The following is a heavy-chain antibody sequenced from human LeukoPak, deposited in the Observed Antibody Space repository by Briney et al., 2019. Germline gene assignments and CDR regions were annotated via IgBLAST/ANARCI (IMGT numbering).Heavy chain of an antibody. D-gene: IGHD2-2*01. CDR1: GGAFSGYY. Sequence: TLSLTCXXXGGAFSGYYWSWIRQPPGKGLEWSGEINHSGSTNYNPSLKSRVTISVETCKKKCSLKRRAVNAGDTAVYYCARLNYCSSTSCYGALPSFDYWGQGTLVTVSS. J-gene: IGHJ4*02. CDR2: INHSGST. CDR3: ARLNYCSSTSCYGALPSFDY. V-gene: IGHV4-34*01.